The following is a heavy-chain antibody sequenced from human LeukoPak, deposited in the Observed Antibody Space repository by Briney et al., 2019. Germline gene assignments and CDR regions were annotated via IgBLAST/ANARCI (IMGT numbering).Heavy chain of an antibody. Sequence: AGGSLRLSCAASGFTFSYYGMHWVRQAPGKGLEWVTFIGYDGTDKYYADSVKGRFTISRDNSKNTLSLHMNSLRAEDTAAYYCARCGGNLREAGSEFDYWGQGTLVTVSS. J-gene: IGHJ4*02. CDR1: GFTFSYYG. V-gene: IGHV3-30*02. CDR3: ARCGGNLREAGSEFDY. CDR2: IGYDGTDK. D-gene: IGHD4-23*01.